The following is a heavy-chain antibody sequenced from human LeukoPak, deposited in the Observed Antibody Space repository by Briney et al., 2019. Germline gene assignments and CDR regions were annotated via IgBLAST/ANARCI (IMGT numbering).Heavy chain of an antibody. J-gene: IGHJ4*02. CDR2: IIPILGIA. CDR3: AREEIIRWEVPPQGYLDY. V-gene: IGHV1-69*04. D-gene: IGHD1-26*01. Sequence: GSSVKVSCKASGGTFSSYAISWVRQAPGQGLQWMGRIIPILGIANYAQKFQGRVTITADKSTSTAYMELSSLRSEDTAVYYCAREEIIRWEVPPQGYLDYWGQGSLVTVSS. CDR1: GGTFSSYA.